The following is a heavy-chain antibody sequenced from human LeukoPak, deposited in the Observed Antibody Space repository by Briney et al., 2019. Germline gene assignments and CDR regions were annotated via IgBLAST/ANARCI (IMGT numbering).Heavy chain of an antibody. CDR1: GFTFSTFW. Sequence: GGSLRLSCAGSGFTFSTFWMSWVRQAPGKGLELVANIKEDRSEKYYVDSMKGRFTVSRDNAKNSLYLQMDSLRAEDTAVYYCARGGTFVSDYWGQGTLVTVSS. CDR3: ARGGTFVSDY. V-gene: IGHV3-7*01. J-gene: IGHJ4*02. D-gene: IGHD1-1*01. CDR2: IKEDRSEK.